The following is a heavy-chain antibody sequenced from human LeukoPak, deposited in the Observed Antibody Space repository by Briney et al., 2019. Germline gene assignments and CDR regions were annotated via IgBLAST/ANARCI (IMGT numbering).Heavy chain of an antibody. Sequence: TGGSLRLSCAASGFTFSSYSMNWVRQAPGKGLEWISNISRGSTTIYYADSVKGRFTISRDNDKNSLYLQMNSLRAEDTAVYYCATAVVVVAATHRPDYWGQGTLVTVSS. CDR1: GFTFSSYS. J-gene: IGHJ4*02. D-gene: IGHD2-15*01. V-gene: IGHV3-48*01. CDR2: ISRGSTTI. CDR3: ATAVVVVAATHRPDY.